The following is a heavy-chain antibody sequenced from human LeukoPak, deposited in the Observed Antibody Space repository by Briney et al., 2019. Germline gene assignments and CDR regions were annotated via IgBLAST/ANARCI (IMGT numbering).Heavy chain of an antibody. J-gene: IGHJ4*02. CDR3: ARDMDYRPIGSYYYGY. Sequence: GGSLRLSCAASGFTFSSYSMNWVRQAPGKGLEWVSSISSSSSYIYYADSVKGRFTISRDNSKNTLYLQMNSLRAEDTAVYYCARDMDYRPIGSYYYGYWGQGTLVTVSS. D-gene: IGHD3-10*01. CDR2: ISSSSSYI. CDR1: GFTFSSYS. V-gene: IGHV3-21*01.